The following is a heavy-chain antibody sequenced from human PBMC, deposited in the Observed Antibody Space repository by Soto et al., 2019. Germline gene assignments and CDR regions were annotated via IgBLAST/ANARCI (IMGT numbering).Heavy chain of an antibody. CDR2: IYYSGST. D-gene: IGHD5-12*01. CDR1: GGSISSYY. CDR3: ARGYRWLDY. J-gene: IGHJ4*02. Sequence: SETLSLTCTVSGGSISSYYWSWIRQPSGKGLECIGYIYYSGSTNYNPSLKSRVTISVDTSMNQFSLNLSSVAAADTAVYYCARGYRWLDYWGQGTLVTVSS. V-gene: IGHV4-59*01.